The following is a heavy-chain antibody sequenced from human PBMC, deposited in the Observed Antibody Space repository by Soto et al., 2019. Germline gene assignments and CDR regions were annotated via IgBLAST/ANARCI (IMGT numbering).Heavy chain of an antibody. D-gene: IGHD3-22*01. V-gene: IGHV3-30-3*01. CDR2: ISYDGSNK. CDR1: GFSFSTNA. Sequence: QVQLVESGGGVVQPGRSLRLSCAASGFSFSTNAMNWVRQAPGKGLEWVAVISYDGSNKYYADSVKGRFTISRDNSKNALYLQMNSLRAEDTAVYYCVRVGDSSGYYYRQYFQHWGQGTLVTVSS. CDR3: VRVGDSSGYYYRQYFQH. J-gene: IGHJ1*01.